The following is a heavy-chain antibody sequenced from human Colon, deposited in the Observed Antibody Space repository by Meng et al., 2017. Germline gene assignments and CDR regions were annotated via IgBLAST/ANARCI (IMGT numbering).Heavy chain of an antibody. CDR2: IIPILGTA. Sequence: AGVKRPGASASVPGKGSRGTFHCYAIRWVGKAPVQGLEWMGGIIPILGTANYAQKFQGRVTITTDESTSTAYMELSSLRSEDTAVYYCARLYGSGSYYKGWFDPWGQGTLVTVSS. D-gene: IGHD3-10*01. CDR1: RGTFHCYA. J-gene: IGHJ5*02. CDR3: ARLYGSGSYYKGWFDP. V-gene: IGHV1-69*05.